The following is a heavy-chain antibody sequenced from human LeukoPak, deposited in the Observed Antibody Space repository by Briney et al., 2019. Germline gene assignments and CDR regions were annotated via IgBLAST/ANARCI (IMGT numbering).Heavy chain of an antibody. Sequence: VASVKVSCKASGGTFSSYAISWVRQAPGQGLEWMGGIIPIFGTANYAQKFQSRVTITADESTSTAYMELSSLRSEDTAVYYCAREYRMLGSSGYGAFDIWGQGTMATVSS. V-gene: IGHV1-69*13. CDR1: GGTFSSYA. D-gene: IGHD3-22*01. CDR2: IIPIFGTA. J-gene: IGHJ3*02. CDR3: AREYRMLGSSGYGAFDI.